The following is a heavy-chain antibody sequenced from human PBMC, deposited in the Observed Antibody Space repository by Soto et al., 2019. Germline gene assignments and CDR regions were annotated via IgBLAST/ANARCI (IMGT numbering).Heavy chain of an antibody. CDR1: GFRFSNNA. CDR2: ISSSGATT. CDR3: ASHDILTGWNGMDV. Sequence: PGGSLRLSCAASGFRFSNNAMTWVRQAPGKGLQWVSTISSSGATTYYADSVKGRFTISRDNSKNTLYLQMNSLRAEDTAVYYCASHDILTGWNGMDVWGQGTTVIVSS. D-gene: IGHD3-9*01. J-gene: IGHJ6*02. V-gene: IGHV3-23*01.